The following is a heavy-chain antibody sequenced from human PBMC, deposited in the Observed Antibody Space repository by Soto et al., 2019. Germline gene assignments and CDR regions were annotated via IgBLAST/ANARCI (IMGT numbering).Heavy chain of an antibody. J-gene: IGHJ6*02. CDR1: GYTFTGAY. D-gene: IGHD3-10*01. CDR2: INPNSGGT. CDR3: ARDFKTHSYGVDV. V-gene: IGHV1-2*02. Sequence: ASVKVSCKASGYTFTGAYIHWVRQAPGQGLEWMGCINPNSGGTEFAQKFQGRVIVTRDTSITTVYMEVNSLRSDDTGVYYCARDFKTHSYGVDVWGQGTAVTVSS.